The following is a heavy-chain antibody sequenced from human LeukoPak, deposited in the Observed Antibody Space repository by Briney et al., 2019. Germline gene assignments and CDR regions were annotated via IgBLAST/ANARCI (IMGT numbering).Heavy chain of an antibody. V-gene: IGHV3-49*03. Sequence: PGGSLRLSCTASGSTFADYAISWLRQAPGKGLEWVGFIRSNAYGGTTEYAASVIGRFTISRDDSKSVAYVQLNSLNTEDTAVYYCARDWSAVPPPTPPAPVWGRGTLVTVSS. D-gene: IGHD4-11*01. CDR1: GSTFADYA. CDR3: ARDWSAVPPPTPPAPV. J-gene: IGHJ2*01. CDR2: IRSNAYGGTT.